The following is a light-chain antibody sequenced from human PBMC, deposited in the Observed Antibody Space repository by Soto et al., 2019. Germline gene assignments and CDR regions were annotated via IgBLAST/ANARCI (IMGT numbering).Light chain of an antibody. CDR2: DVT. V-gene: IGLV2-8*01. Sequence: QSVLTQPPSVSGAPGKRVTISCTRSSSNIGAGHDVHWYQQHPGKAPKLMIYDVTKRPSGVPDRFSGSRSANTASLTVSGLQAEDEADYYCSSYAGSNNYVFGTGTKVTVL. J-gene: IGLJ1*01. CDR1: SSNIGAGHD. CDR3: SSYAGSNNYV.